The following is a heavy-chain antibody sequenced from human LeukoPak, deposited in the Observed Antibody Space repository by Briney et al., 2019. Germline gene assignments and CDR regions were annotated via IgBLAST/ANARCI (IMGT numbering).Heavy chain of an antibody. CDR2: IYYSGNT. D-gene: IGHD2-15*01. CDR3: ARHGNIVVAVTARGFDP. J-gene: IGHJ5*02. Sequence: SETLSLTCTVSGGSINSYSYYWGWIRQPPGKGLEWIGSIYYSGNTYYNPSLKSRVTISVDTSKNQFSLKLSSVTAADTAVYYCARHGNIVVAVTARGFDPWGQGTLVTVSS. CDR1: GGSINSYSYY. V-gene: IGHV4-39*01.